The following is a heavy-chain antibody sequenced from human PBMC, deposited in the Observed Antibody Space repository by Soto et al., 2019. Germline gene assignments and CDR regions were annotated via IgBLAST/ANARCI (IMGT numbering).Heavy chain of an antibody. D-gene: IGHD4-17*01. CDR2: IYYSGST. CDR1: GGSISSYY. V-gene: IGHV4-59*01. Sequence: PSETLSLTCTVSGGSISSYYWSWIRQPPGKGLEWIGYIYYSGSTNYNPSLKSRVTISVDTSKNQFSLKLSSVTAADTAVYYCARGHEDYGDYYFDYWGQGTLVTVSS. CDR3: ARGHEDYGDYYFDY. J-gene: IGHJ4*02.